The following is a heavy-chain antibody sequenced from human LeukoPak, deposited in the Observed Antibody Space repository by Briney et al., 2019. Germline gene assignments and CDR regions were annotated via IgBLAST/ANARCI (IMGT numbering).Heavy chain of an antibody. CDR1: GFTFNFYA. CDR2: ISGSGDST. Sequence: GGSLRLSCSASGFTFNFYAMHWVRQVPGKGLEWVSAISGSGDSTYYADSVKGRFTISRDNSKNTLYLQMNSLRAEDTAIYYCAKVPYSNYFDYWGQGSVVTVSS. J-gene: IGHJ4*02. D-gene: IGHD4-11*01. V-gene: IGHV3-23*01. CDR3: AKVPYSNYFDY.